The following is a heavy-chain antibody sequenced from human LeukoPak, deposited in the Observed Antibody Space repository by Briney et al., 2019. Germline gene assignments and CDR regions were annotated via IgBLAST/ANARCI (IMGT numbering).Heavy chain of an antibody. CDR3: ARDLYEIGESSGWTIFDY. J-gene: IGHJ4*02. D-gene: IGHD6-19*01. CDR2: ISAYNGNT. V-gene: IGHV1-18*01. Sequence: ASVKVSCKASGYTFTSYGISWVRQAPGQGLEWMGWISAYNGNTNYAQKLQGRVTMTTDTSTSTAYMELRSLRSDDTAVYYCARDLYEIGESSGWTIFDYWGQGTLVTVSS. CDR1: GYTFTSYG.